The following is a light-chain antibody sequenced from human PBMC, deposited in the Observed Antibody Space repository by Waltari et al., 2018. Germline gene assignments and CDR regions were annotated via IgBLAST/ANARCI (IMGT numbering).Light chain of an antibody. V-gene: IGLV1-51*02. J-gene: IGLJ7*01. CDR1: GPHIGNNY. Sequence: QSVLPQPPSVSAAPGHRVTIPCSGGGPHIGNNYVSWYRQFPGTAPKLLIYEDSERPSGIPGRFSGSKSGTSATLDITGLQAGDEADYYCGTWDSSLSGAVFGGGTHLTVL. CDR2: EDS. CDR3: GTWDSSLSGAV.